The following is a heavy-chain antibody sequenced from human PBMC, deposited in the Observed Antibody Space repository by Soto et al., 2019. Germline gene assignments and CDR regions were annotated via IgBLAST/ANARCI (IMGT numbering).Heavy chain of an antibody. CDR3: ARHRKLYYDFWSGSRPGMDV. Sequence: SENLSLTCAVYGGSFSGYYWSWIRQPPGKGLEWIGEINHSGSTNYNPSLKSRVTISVDTSKNQFYLKLSSVTAEDTAVYYCARHRKLYYDFWSGSRPGMDVCGQGNTVT. J-gene: IGHJ6*02. D-gene: IGHD3-3*01. V-gene: IGHV4-34*01. CDR1: GGSFSGYY. CDR2: INHSGST.